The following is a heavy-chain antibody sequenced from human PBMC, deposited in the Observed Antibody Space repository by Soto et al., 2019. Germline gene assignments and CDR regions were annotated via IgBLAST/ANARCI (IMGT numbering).Heavy chain of an antibody. D-gene: IGHD2-2*01. CDR3: VRDSARIVVVPRVDGDNWFDP. V-gene: IGHV3-11*04. CDR2: ISGSGDNI. Sequence: QVHLVESGGGVVKPAGSLRLSCAASGFTFSDYFMSWIRQAPGKGLEWVSFISGSGDNIKYADSVKGRFTISRDNAKNSLYLQMNSLRDEDTAVYYCVRDSARIVVVPRVDGDNWFDPWGQGTLVPVSS. CDR1: GFTFSDYF. J-gene: IGHJ5*02.